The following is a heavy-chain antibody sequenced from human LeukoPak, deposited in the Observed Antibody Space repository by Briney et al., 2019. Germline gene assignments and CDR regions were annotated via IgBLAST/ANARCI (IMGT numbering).Heavy chain of an antibody. D-gene: IGHD6-19*01. V-gene: IGHV1-8*01. CDR2: MNPNSGNT. Sequence: ASVKVSCKASGYTFTSYDINWVRQATGQGLEWMGWMNPNSGNTGYAQKFQGRVTMTRNTSISTAYMELSSLRSEDTAVYYCARRGSSGWIPYYYYYMDVWGKGTTATVSS. CDR1: GYTFTSYD. CDR3: ARRGSSGWIPYYYYYMDV. J-gene: IGHJ6*03.